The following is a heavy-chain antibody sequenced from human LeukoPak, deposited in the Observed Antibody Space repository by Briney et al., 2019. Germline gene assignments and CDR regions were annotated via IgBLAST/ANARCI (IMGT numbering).Heavy chain of an antibody. CDR2: VYYSGTT. J-gene: IGHJ4*02. CDR1: GGSISSFY. V-gene: IGHV4-59*01. D-gene: IGHD6-13*01. Sequence: PSETLSLTCTVSGGSISSFYWSWIRQPPGKGLEWIGCVYYSGTTNYNPSLKSRVTISGDTSKNQFSLKLNSVTAADTAVYYCAIRPLRSSWDSFDYWGQGALVTVSS. CDR3: AIRPLRSSWDSFDY.